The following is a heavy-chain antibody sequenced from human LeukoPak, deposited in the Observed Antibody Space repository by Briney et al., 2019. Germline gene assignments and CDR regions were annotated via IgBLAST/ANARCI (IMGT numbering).Heavy chain of an antibody. J-gene: IGHJ5*02. CDR3: ARDREYYYGSGSYYTFDP. D-gene: IGHD3-10*01. V-gene: IGHV4-4*07. CDR2: IYTSGST. CDR1: GGSISSYY. Sequence: SETLSLTCTVSGGSISSYYWSWIRQPAGKGLEWIGRIYTSGSTNYNPSLKSRVTMSVDASKNQFSLKLSSVTAADTAVYYCARDREYYYGSGSYYTFDPWGQGTLVTVSS.